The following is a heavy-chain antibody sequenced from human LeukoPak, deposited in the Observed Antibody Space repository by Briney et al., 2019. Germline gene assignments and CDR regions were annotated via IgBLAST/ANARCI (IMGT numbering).Heavy chain of an antibody. V-gene: IGHV3-30*19. J-gene: IGHJ4*02. CDR2: ISHDGSIT. CDR3: AKESGGPGSSYQAFLDY. D-gene: IGHD1-26*01. Sequence: GGSLRLSCAASGFTFSSYGMHWVRQAPGKGLEWVAVISHDGSITYYANSVKGRFTISRDNSKNTLYLQMNSLRAEDTAVYFCAKESGGPGSSYQAFLDYWGQGTLVTVSS. CDR1: GFTFSSYG.